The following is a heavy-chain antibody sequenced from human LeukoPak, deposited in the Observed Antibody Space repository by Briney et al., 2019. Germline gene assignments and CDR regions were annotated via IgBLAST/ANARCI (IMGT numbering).Heavy chain of an antibody. V-gene: IGHV3-23*01. CDR3: AKGDREWLTYFDY. D-gene: IGHD6-19*01. J-gene: IGHJ4*02. Sequence: PGGSLRLSCAAPGFTFSSYAMSWVRQAPGKGLEWVSAISGSGGSTYYADSVKGRFTISRDNSKNTLYLQMNSLRAEYTAVHYCAKGDREWLTYFDYWGQGTLVTVSS. CDR2: ISGSGGST. CDR1: GFTFSSYA.